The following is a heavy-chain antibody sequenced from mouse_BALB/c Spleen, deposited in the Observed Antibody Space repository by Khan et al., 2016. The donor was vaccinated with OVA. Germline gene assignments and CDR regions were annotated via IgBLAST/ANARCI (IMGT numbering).Heavy chain of an antibody. D-gene: IGHD2-14*01. J-gene: IGHJ4*01. Sequence: LVESGPELKKPGETVRISCKASGYTFTTAGIQWVQKMPGKGLKWIGWINTYSGVPKYAEDFKGRFAFSLEISVNTAYLQITNLNNEETATYFWARGGAAYCRNDGGAMEYWGQGTSVTVSS. V-gene: IGHV9-4*02. CDR3: ARGGAAYCRNDGGAMEY. CDR1: GYTFTTAG. CDR2: INTYSGVP.